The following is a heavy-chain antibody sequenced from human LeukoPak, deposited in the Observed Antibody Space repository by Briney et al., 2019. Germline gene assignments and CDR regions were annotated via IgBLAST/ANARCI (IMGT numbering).Heavy chain of an antibody. Sequence: KPSETLSLTCTVSGGSISSSSYYWGWIRQPPGKGLEWIGSIYYSGSTYYNPSLKSRVTISVDTSKNQFSLKLSSVTAADTAVYYCARVALFRFDPWGQGTLVTVSS. CDR1: GGSISSSSYY. CDR2: IYYSGST. D-gene: IGHD2-21*01. V-gene: IGHV4-39*07. J-gene: IGHJ5*02. CDR3: ARVALFRFDP.